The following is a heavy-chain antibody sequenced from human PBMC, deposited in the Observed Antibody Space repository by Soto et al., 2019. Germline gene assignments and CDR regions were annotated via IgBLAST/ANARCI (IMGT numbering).Heavy chain of an antibody. CDR2: ISGSGGST. Sequence: EVQLVESGGGLVKPGRSLRLSCTASGFTFSSYAMSWVRQAPGKGLEWVSAISGSGGSTYYADSVKGRFTISRDNSKNTLYLQMNSLRAEDTAVYYCASPTTVTTMGAFDIWGQGTMVTVSS. V-gene: IGHV3-23*04. CDR3: ASPTTVTTMGAFDI. CDR1: GFTFSSYA. J-gene: IGHJ3*02. D-gene: IGHD4-4*01.